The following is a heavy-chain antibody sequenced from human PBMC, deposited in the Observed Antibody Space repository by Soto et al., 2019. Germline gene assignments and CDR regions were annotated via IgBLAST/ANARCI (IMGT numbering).Heavy chain of an antibody. D-gene: IGHD3-10*02. CDR1: GGSFSGYY. Sequence: ASETLSLTCAVFGGSFSGYYWSWIRQPPGKGLEWIGEINHSGSTNYNPSLKSRVTISVDTSKNQFSLKLSSVTAADTAVYYCARGFMLGTPQKPEKNWFDPWGQGTLVTVSS. CDR3: ARGFMLGTPQKPEKNWFDP. J-gene: IGHJ5*02. V-gene: IGHV4-34*01. CDR2: INHSGST.